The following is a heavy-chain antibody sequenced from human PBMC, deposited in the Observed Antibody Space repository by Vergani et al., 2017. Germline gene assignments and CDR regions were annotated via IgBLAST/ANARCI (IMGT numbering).Heavy chain of an antibody. CDR3: ARVNYCGSSGYCVTRWENWFEA. Sequence: EVQLVESGGGLVQPGGSLRLSCAASGFIFSHYCMSWVRQAPGKGLEWVANINQDGSGKYYVDSVKGRFTISRDNAKNSLYLQMNSLRAEDTALYYCARVNYCGSSGYCVTRWENWFEAWGEGALIAFSS. CDR2: INQDGSGK. J-gene: IGHJ5*02. D-gene: IGHD3-22*01. V-gene: IGHV3-7*04. CDR1: GFIFSHYC.